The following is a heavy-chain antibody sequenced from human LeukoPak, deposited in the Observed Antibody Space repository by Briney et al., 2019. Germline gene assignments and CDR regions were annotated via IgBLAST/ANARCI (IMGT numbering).Heavy chain of an antibody. D-gene: IGHD5-12*01. J-gene: IGHJ4*02. Sequence: GGSLRLSCAASGFTFSSYAMHWVRQAPGKGLEWVAVISYDGSNKYYADSVKGRFTISRDNSKNTLYLQMNSLRAEDTAVYYCARDPSEMATISTTEFSHYFDYWGQGTLVTVSS. CDR3: ARDPSEMATISTTEFSHYFDY. CDR2: ISYDGSNK. CDR1: GFTFSSYA. V-gene: IGHV3-30*04.